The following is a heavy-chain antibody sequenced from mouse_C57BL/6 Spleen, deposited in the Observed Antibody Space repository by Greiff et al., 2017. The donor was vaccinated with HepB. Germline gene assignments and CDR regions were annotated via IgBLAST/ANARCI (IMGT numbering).Heavy chain of an antibody. CDR3: ARTKFYDYDVYYAMDY. J-gene: IGHJ4*01. V-gene: IGHV5-17*01. CDR2: ISSGSSTI. Sequence: EVQVVESGGGLVKPGGSLKLSCAASGFTFSDYGMHWVRQAPEKGLEWVAYISSGSSTIYYADTVKGRFTISRDNAKNTLFLQMTSLRSEDTAMYYCARTKFYDYDVYYAMDYWGQGTSVTVSS. CDR1: GFTFSDYG. D-gene: IGHD2-4*01.